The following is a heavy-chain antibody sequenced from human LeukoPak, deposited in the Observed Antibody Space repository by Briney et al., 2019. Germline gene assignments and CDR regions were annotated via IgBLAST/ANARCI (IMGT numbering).Heavy chain of an antibody. J-gene: IGHJ3*02. CDR3: ARLIYGGNSVGAFDI. CDR2: IYPGDSDT. Sequence: NHGESLKISCKGSGYSLTSYWIGSVRQMPGKGLEWKGLIYPGDSDTRYSPSFQGQVTISADKSISTAYLQWRSLKASDNAMYYCARLIYGGNSVGAFDIWGQGTMVTVSS. CDR1: GYSLTSYW. D-gene: IGHD4-23*01. V-gene: IGHV5-51*01.